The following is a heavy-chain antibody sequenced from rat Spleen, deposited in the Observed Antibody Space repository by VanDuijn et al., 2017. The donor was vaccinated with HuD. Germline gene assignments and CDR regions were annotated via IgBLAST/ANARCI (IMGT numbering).Heavy chain of an antibody. Sequence: EVQLVESDGGLVQPGRSLKLSCAASGFTFRAYNMAWVRQAPKKGLEWVASISTVGGNTYYRDSVKGRFTISRDNAKSTLYLQMDSLRSEDTASYYCVRHGYTRYYFDYWGQGVMVTVSS. CDR1: GFTFRAYN. D-gene: IGHD1-9*01. CDR2: ISTVGGNT. V-gene: IGHV5-25*01. CDR3: VRHGYTRYYFDY. J-gene: IGHJ2*01.